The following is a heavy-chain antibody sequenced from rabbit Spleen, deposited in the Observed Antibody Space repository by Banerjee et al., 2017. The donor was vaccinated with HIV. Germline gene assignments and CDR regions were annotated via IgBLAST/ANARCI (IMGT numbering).Heavy chain of an antibody. CDR2: IYGGHSAFT. V-gene: IGHV1S45*01. D-gene: IGHD1-1*01. J-gene: IGHJ4*01. CDR3: AKDLTDVIGWNFGL. Sequence: QEQLVESGGGLVQPEGSLTLTCTASGFSFSNSYYMCWVRQAPGKGLEWIGCIYGGHSAFTYYASWAKGRLTISKTSSTTVTLQMTSLTAADTATYFCAKDLTDVIGWNFGLWGQGTLVTVS. CDR1: GFSFSNSYY.